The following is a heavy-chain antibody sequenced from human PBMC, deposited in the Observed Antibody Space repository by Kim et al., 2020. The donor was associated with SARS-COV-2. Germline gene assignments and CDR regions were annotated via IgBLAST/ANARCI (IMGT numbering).Heavy chain of an antibody. V-gene: IGHV3-23*01. CDR1: GFTFSSYA. Sequence: GGSLRLSCAASGFTFSSYAMSWVRQAPGKGLEWVSVISGSGGTTYYADSVKGRFTISRDNSKNTLYLQMNSLRAEDTAVYYCAKDRYCTSTSCYTYSFDYWGQGTLVTVSS. D-gene: IGHD2-2*02. CDR3: AKDRYCTSTSCYTYSFDY. J-gene: IGHJ4*02. CDR2: ISGSGGTT.